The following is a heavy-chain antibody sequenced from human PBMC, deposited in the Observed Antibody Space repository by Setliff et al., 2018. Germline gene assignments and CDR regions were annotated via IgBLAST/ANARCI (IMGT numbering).Heavy chain of an antibody. V-gene: IGHV3-33*03. D-gene: IGHD3-22*01. CDR3: AKDPGDSSGSFEY. CDR2: IWYDGSQK. Sequence: SLKISCAASGFTFSGSAMHWVRQSPGKGLEWVAVIWYDGSQKYHADSVKGRFTVSRDNSKNTLYLQMNSLRAEDTAVYYCAKDPGDSSGSFEYWGQGTPVTVSS. CDR1: GFTFSGSA. J-gene: IGHJ4*02.